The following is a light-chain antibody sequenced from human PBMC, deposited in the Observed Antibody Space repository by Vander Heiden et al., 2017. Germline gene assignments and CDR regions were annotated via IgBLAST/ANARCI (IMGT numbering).Light chain of an antibody. J-gene: IGKJ4*01. Sequence: DIQLTQSPSFLSASVGDRVTLTCRASQGISTSLAWYQQKPGRAPQLLIYAASTLQSGVPSRFSGSGSGIDFTLTISSLQPEDFATYYCQQLKSYTFPTFGGGTKVEIK. V-gene: IGKV1-9*01. CDR3: QQLKSYTFPT. CDR1: QGISTS. CDR2: AAS.